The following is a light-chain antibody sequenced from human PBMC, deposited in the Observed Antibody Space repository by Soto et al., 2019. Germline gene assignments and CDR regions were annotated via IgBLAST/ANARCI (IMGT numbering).Light chain of an antibody. Sequence: IQMTQSPSSLSASVGDRATITCRASQSIARYLNWYQQKPGKAPQLLIFAASNLHSGVPSRFSGSGSGTDFTLTINNLQAEDFATYYCLQEYNYPRTFGQGTKVEL. V-gene: IGKV1-6*01. CDR3: LQEYNYPRT. CDR1: QSIARY. CDR2: AAS. J-gene: IGKJ1*01.